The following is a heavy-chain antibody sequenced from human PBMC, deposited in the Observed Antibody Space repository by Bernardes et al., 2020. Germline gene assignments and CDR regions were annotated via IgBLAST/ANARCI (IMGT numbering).Heavy chain of an antibody. CDR1: GFTFTNAW. V-gene: IGHV3-15*07. D-gene: IGHD5-12*01. Sequence: GGSLRLSCAASGFTFTNAWMNWVRQAPGKGLEWLGRIKSKPDGGTTDYAAPVKGRFTFSRDDSKNTLYLQVNSLKTEDTAVYYCSTGDGYKSGIDYWGQGTLVTVSS. CDR2: IKSKPDGGTT. CDR3: STGDGYKSGIDY. J-gene: IGHJ4*02.